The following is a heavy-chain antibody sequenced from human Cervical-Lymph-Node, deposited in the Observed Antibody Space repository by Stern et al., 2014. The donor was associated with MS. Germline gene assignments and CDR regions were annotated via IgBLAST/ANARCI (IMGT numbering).Heavy chain of an antibody. D-gene: IGHD5-24*01. CDR1: GDSLTSYY. J-gene: IGHJ4*02. CDR3: ARSRDGYNLEY. CDR2: GFYTGRT. Sequence: QLQLQESGPGLVKPSATLSLTCTVSGDSLTSYYWNWLRQPPGKELHWIGYGFYTGRTNYNPSLQSRITITVDRSKNQLSLRMNSVTAADTAIYYCARSRDGYNLEYWGQGILVTVSS. V-gene: IGHV4-59*01.